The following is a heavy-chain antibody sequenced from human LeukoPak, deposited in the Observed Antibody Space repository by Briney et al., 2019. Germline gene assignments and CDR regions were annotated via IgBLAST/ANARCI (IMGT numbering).Heavy chain of an antibody. CDR2: ISSSSSYI. V-gene: IGHV3-21*01. CDR3: ARDQQLKQVSAVAGTPLDY. CDR1: GFTFSSYS. Sequence: GGSLRLSCAASGFTFSSYSMNWVRQAPGKGLEWVSSISSSSSYIYYADSVKGRFTISRDNAKNSLYLQMNSLRAEDTAVYYRARDQQLKQVSAVAGTPLDYWGQGTLVTVSS. J-gene: IGHJ4*02. D-gene: IGHD6-19*01.